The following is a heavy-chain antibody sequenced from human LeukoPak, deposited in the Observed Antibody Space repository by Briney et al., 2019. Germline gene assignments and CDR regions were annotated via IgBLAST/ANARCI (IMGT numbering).Heavy chain of an antibody. Sequence: GGSLRLSCAASGFTFDDYGMSWVRQAPGKGLEWVSGINWNGGSTGYADSVRGRFTISRDNSKNTLYLQMNSLRAEDTAVYYCAKEVLDYGDSGGDDYWGQGTLVTVSS. J-gene: IGHJ4*02. D-gene: IGHD4-17*01. CDR1: GFTFDDYG. V-gene: IGHV3-20*04. CDR2: INWNGGST. CDR3: AKEVLDYGDSGGDDY.